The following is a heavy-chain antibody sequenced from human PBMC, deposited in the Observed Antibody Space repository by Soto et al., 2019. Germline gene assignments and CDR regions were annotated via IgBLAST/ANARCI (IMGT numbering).Heavy chain of an antibody. J-gene: IGHJ3*02. V-gene: IGHV4-31*03. CDR1: GGSISSGGYY. D-gene: IGHD3-22*01. CDR3: SICPDMIVSRRGAFDI. Sequence: QVQLQESGPGLVKPSQTLSLTCTVSGGSISSGGYYWSWIRPHPGKGLEWIGYIYYSGSTYYNPSLKSRVTISVDTSKTQCSLKLGSVTAADTAVYYWSICPDMIVSRRGAFDIWRQGTIVTASS. CDR2: IYYSGST.